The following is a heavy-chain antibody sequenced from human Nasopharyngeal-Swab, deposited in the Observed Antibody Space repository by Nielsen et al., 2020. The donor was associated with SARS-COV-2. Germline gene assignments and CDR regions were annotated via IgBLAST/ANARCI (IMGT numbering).Heavy chain of an antibody. Sequence: WIRQPPGKGLEWVALIYGGGFVTHYVDSVKGRFTVSRDDSRGTPSLQMNSLRVDDTAVYYCASARGSFDYWGQGAAVTVSS. CDR2: IYGGGFVT. CDR3: ASARGSFDY. V-gene: IGHV3-23*03. J-gene: IGHJ4*02.